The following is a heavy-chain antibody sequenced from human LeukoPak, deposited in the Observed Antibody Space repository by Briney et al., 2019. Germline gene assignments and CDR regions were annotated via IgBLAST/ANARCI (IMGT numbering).Heavy chain of an antibody. CDR1: GGTFSSYA. D-gene: IGHD6-19*01. Sequence: SAKVSCRASGGTFSSYAISWVRQAPGQGLEWMGRIIPILGIADYAQKFQGRVTITADKSTSTAYMELSSLRSEDTAVYYCAVVAVAGTLDYWGQGTLVTVSS. CDR2: IIPILGIA. V-gene: IGHV1-69*04. CDR3: AVVAVAGTLDY. J-gene: IGHJ4*02.